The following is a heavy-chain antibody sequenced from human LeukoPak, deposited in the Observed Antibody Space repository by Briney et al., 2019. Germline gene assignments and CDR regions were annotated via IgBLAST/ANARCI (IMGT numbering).Heavy chain of an antibody. V-gene: IGHV4-39*07. D-gene: IGHD6-19*01. CDR2: IYYSGST. CDR1: GGSISSSSYY. J-gene: IGHJ3*02. Sequence: PSETLSLTCTVSGGSISSSSYYWGWIRQPPGKGLEWIGSIYYSGSTYYNPSLKSRVTISVDTSKNQFSLKLSSVTAADTAVYYCARDSHPREYSSGWYSVRNAFDIWGQGTMVTVSS. CDR3: ARDSHPREYSSGWYSVRNAFDI.